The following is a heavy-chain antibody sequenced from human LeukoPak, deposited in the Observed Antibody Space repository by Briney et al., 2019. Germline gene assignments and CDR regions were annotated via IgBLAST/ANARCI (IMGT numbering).Heavy chain of an antibody. D-gene: IGHD1-1*01. V-gene: IGHV3-30-3*01. J-gene: IGHJ5*02. CDR1: GFTFSSYA. CDR3: AKDRGGMET. Sequence: GGSLRLSCAASGFTFSSYAMHWVRQAPGKGLEWVAVISYDGSNKYYADSVKGRFTISRDNSKNTLYLQMTSLRAEDTAVYYCAKDRGGMETWGQGTLVTVSS. CDR2: ISYDGSNK.